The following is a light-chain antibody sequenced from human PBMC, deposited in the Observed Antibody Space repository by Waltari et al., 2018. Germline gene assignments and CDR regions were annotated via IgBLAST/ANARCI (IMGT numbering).Light chain of an antibody. CDR2: APS. CDR3: QHLNSSPPL. V-gene: IGKV1-9*01. Sequence: IQLTQSPSSLSASVGDRVTITGRASQGISYFLAWYQQKPGKAPKVLIYAPSTLQSGVPSRFSGSGSGTDFTLAISSLQPEDFATYYCQHLNSSPPLFGGGTKVEIK. CDR1: QGISYF. J-gene: IGKJ4*02.